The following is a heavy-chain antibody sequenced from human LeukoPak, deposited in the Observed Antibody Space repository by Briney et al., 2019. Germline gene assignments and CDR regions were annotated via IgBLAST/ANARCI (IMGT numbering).Heavy chain of an antibody. Sequence: GGSLRLSCAASGFTFSSYAMHWVRQAPGKGLEWVAVISYDGSNKYYADSVKGRFTISRDNSKNTLYLQMNSLRAEDTAVYYCAREIAAATLFDYWGQGTLDTVSS. D-gene: IGHD6-13*01. CDR2: ISYDGSNK. V-gene: IGHV3-30*01. J-gene: IGHJ4*02. CDR3: AREIAAATLFDY. CDR1: GFTFSSYA.